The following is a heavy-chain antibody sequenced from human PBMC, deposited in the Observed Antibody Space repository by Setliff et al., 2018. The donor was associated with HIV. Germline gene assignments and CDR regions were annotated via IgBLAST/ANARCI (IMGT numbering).Heavy chain of an antibody. Sequence: GASVKVSCKASGGTFSSYAISWVRQAPGQGLEWMGGIIPIFGTANYAQKFQGRVTITTDESTSTAYMELSSLRSEDTAVYYCARGAATILLSYYGMDVWGQGTTVTVSS. V-gene: IGHV1-69*05. J-gene: IGHJ6*02. CDR2: IIPIFGTA. D-gene: IGHD6-25*01. CDR3: ARGAATILLSYYGMDV. CDR1: GGTFSSYA.